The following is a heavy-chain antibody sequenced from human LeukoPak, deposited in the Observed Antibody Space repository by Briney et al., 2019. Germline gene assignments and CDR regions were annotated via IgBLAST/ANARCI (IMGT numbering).Heavy chain of an antibody. CDR3: ARDKGFDILTGYSYYYYHMDV. CDR1: GFIFSSYA. CDR2: ISSDGSTK. Sequence: GGSLRLSCAASGFIFSSYAIHWVRQAPGKGLEWVAVISSDGSTKYYADSVKGRFNISRDNSKNTLYLQMNSLRAEDTAVYYCARDKGFDILTGYSYYYYHMDVWGKGTTVTVSS. V-gene: IGHV3-30-3*01. D-gene: IGHD3-9*01. J-gene: IGHJ6*03.